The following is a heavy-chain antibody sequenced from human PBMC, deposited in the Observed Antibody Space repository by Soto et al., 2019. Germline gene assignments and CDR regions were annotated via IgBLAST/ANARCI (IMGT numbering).Heavy chain of an antibody. CDR3: ARDGFGRYDGSGSEAFDI. CDR1: GFAVSDKY. CDR2: IYTSGTT. V-gene: IGHV3-53*01. D-gene: IGHD3-10*01. Sequence: GGSLRLSCAASGFAVSDKYMNWVRQAPGKGLEWVSVIYTSGTTYYADSAKGRFTISRDNFKNTLYLQMNSLRAEDTAMYYCARDGFGRYDGSGSEAFDIWGQGTMVTVS. J-gene: IGHJ3*02.